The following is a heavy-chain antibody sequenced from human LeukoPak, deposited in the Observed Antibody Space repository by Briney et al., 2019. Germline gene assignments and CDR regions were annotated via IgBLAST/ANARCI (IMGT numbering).Heavy chain of an antibody. D-gene: IGHD6-6*01. CDR1: GGTFSSYA. J-gene: IGHJ4*02. CDR2: IIPIFGTA. Sequence: ASVKVSCKASGGTFSSYAISWVRQAPGQGLEWMGGIIPIFGTANYAQKFQGRVTITADKSTSTAYMELSSLRSEDTAVYYCARGQSPGLGLVSFDYWGQGTLVTVSS. CDR3: ARGQSPGLGLVSFDY. V-gene: IGHV1-69*06.